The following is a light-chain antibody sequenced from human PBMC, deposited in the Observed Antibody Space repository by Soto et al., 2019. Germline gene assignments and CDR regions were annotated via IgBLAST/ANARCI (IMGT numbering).Light chain of an antibody. Sequence: QAVVTQPPSASASLGASVKLTCTLSSGHNSYAIAWHQQQPEKGPRYLMKLNSDGSHSKGDGIPDRFSGSSSGAERYLTISSLQSEDEADYYCQTWSTDIRLFGGGTKLTVL. CDR2: LNSDGSH. J-gene: IGLJ3*02. CDR3: QTWSTDIRL. V-gene: IGLV4-69*01. CDR1: SGHNSYA.